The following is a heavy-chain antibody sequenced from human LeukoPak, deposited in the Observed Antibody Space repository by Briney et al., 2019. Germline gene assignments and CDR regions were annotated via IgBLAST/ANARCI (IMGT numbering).Heavy chain of an antibody. J-gene: IGHJ6*03. CDR2: IYTSGST. D-gene: IGHD2-2*01. CDR3: ARMTVVPAVDYYYYMDV. Sequence: SETLSLTCTVSGGSISSYYWSWIRQPAGKGLEWIGRIYTSGSTNYNPSLKSRVTMSVDTSKNQFSLKLSSVTAADTAVYYCARMTVVPAVDYYYYMDVLGKGDTVTVSS. CDR1: GGSISSYY. V-gene: IGHV4-4*07.